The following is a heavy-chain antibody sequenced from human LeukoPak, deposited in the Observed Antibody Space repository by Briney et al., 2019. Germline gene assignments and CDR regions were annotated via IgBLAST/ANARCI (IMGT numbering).Heavy chain of an antibody. D-gene: IGHD6-13*01. CDR2: INSDGSST. CDR1: GFTFSSYW. J-gene: IGHJ4*02. CDR3: ASNIAAADYHDY. Sequence: GGSLRLSCAASGFTFSSYWMHWVRQAPGKGLVWVSRINSDGSSTSYADSVKGRFTISRDNAKNTLYLQTNSLRAEDTAVYYCASNIAAADYHDYWGQGTLVTVSS. V-gene: IGHV3-74*01.